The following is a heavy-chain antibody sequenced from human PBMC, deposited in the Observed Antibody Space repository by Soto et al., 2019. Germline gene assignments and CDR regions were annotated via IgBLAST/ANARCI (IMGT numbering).Heavy chain of an antibody. CDR1: GFTFSSYA. V-gene: IGHV3-23*01. D-gene: IGHD3-22*01. J-gene: IGHJ4*02. CDR2: ISGSGGST. Sequence: GGSLRLSCAASGFTFSSYAMSCVRQAPGKGLEWVSAISGSGGSTYYADSVKGRFTISRDNSKNTLYLQMNSLRAEDTAVYYCARDSAYYYDSRFIDYWGQGTLVTVSS. CDR3: ARDSAYYYDSRFIDY.